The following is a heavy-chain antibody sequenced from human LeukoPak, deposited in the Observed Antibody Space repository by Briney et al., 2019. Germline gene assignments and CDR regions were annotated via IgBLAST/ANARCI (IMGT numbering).Heavy chain of an antibody. J-gene: IGHJ4*02. CDR1: GYTFTSYG. D-gene: IGHD3-16*02. CDR2: ISAYNGNT. V-gene: IGHV1-18*01. Sequence: AAVKVSCKASGYTFTSYGISWVRQAPGQGREGRGGISAYNGNTKYAQKLQGRVTITTDTSTSTPYMELRSLRSDDTAVYYCARDLGLRLGELSPMYWGQGTLVTVSS. CDR3: ARDLGLRLGELSPMY.